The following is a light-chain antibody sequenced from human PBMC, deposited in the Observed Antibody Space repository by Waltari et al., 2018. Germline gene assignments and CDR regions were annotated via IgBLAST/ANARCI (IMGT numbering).Light chain of an antibody. CDR1: ASNIGGNL. Sequence: QPVLTQPPSVSGTPGQRVTISCSGSASNIGGNLVNWYQQFPGKAPKLPIYRSEPGPPGVPDRFAGAKSGTSASLAISGLQSEDEADYFCASWDDSLNGHWVFGGGTKVTVL. J-gene: IGLJ3*02. CDR2: RSE. CDR3: ASWDDSLNGHWV. V-gene: IGLV1-44*01.